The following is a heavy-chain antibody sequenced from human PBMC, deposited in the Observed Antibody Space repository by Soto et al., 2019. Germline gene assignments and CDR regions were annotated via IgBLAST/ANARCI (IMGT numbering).Heavy chain of an antibody. CDR1: GYTFTGYY. J-gene: IGHJ6*02. V-gene: IGHV1-2*04. Sequence: ASVKVSCKASGYTFTGYYMHWVRQAPGQGLEWMGWINPNSGGTNYAQKFQGWVTMTRDTSISTAYMELSRLRSDDTAVYYCARDGRYCSGGSCYYYYGMDVWGQGTTVTVSS. D-gene: IGHD2-15*01. CDR2: INPNSGGT. CDR3: ARDGRYCSGGSCYYYYGMDV.